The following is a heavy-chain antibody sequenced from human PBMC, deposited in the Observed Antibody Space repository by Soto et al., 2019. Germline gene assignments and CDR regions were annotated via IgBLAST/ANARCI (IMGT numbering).Heavy chain of an antibody. CDR3: ARGKIVDIVVVPATMGHWFDP. CDR2: IYYSGST. CDR1: GGSISSSSYY. V-gene: IGHV4-39*01. J-gene: IGHJ5*02. D-gene: IGHD2-2*03. Sequence: PSETLSLTCTVSGGSISSSSYYWGWIRQPPGKGLEWIGSIYYSGSTYYNPSLKSRVTISVDTSKNQFSLKLSSVTAADTAVYYCARGKIVDIVVVPATMGHWFDPWGQGTLVTVSS.